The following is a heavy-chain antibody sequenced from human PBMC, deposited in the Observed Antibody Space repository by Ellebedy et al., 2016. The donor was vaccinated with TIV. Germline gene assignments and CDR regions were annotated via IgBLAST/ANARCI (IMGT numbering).Heavy chain of an antibody. J-gene: IGHJ3*02. CDR2: ISSSSSYI. Sequence: GESLKISCAASGFTFSSYSMNWVRQAPGKGLEWVSSISSSSSYIYYADSVKGRFTISRDNAKNSLYLQMNSLRAEDTAVYYCARGLVVPADHNAFDIWGQGTMVTVSS. CDR1: GFTFSSYS. CDR3: ARGLVVPADHNAFDI. V-gene: IGHV3-21*01. D-gene: IGHD2-2*01.